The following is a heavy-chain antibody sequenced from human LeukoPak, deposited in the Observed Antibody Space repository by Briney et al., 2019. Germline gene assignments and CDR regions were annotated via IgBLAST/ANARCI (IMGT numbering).Heavy chain of an antibody. Sequence: SVKVSCKASGGTFSSYAISWVRQAPGQGLEWMGRIIPILGIANYAQKFQGRVTMTEDTSTDTAYMELSSLRSEDTAVYYCATSSLNDYGVYWGQGTLVTVSS. D-gene: IGHD4-17*01. J-gene: IGHJ4*02. CDR2: IIPILGIA. V-gene: IGHV1-69*04. CDR1: GGTFSSYA. CDR3: ATSSLNDYGVY.